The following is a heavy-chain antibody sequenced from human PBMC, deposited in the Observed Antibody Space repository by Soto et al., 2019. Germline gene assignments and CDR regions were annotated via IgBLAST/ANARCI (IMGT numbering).Heavy chain of an antibody. Sequence: HPGGSLRLSCTASGFTFGDYAMSWVRQAPGKGLEWVGFIRSKAYGGTTEYAASVKGRFTISRDDSKSIDYLQMNSLKTEDTAVYYCTRGVVATPPYYFDYWGQGTLVTVSS. D-gene: IGHD5-12*01. CDR2: IRSKAYGGTT. CDR3: TRGVVATPPYYFDY. CDR1: GFTFGDYA. J-gene: IGHJ4*02. V-gene: IGHV3-49*04.